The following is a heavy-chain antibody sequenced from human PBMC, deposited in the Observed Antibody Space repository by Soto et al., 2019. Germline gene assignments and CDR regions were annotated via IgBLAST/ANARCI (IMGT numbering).Heavy chain of an antibody. CDR3: ARALWSGYYQRGFDY. CDR1: GGSISSGDYY. J-gene: IGHJ4*02. V-gene: IGHV4-30-4*01. Sequence: SETLSLTCTVSGGSISSGDYYWSWIRQPPGKGLEWIGYIYYSGSTYYNPSLKSRVTISVDTSKNQFSLKLSSVTAADTAVYYCARALWSGYYQRGFDYWGQGTLVTVSS. CDR2: IYYSGST. D-gene: IGHD3-3*01.